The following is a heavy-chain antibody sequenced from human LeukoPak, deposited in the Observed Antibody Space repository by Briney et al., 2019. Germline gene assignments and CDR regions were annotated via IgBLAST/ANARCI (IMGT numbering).Heavy chain of an antibody. J-gene: IGHJ2*01. CDR3: ARLLTTAIKWAWYFDL. CDR2: LYSDGNT. Sequence: GGSLRLSCATSGFTVSNNYMSWVRQAPGRGLEWVSVLYSDGNTYYPDSAKGRFTISRDNSKNVLYLQMNILRADDTAVYYCARLLTTAIKWAWYFDLWGRGTLVTVSS. CDR1: GFTVSNNY. V-gene: IGHV3-66*04. D-gene: IGHD4-17*01.